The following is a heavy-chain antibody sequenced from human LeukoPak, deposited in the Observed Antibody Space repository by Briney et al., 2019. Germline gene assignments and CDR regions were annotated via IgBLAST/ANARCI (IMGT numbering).Heavy chain of an antibody. D-gene: IGHD5-12*01. CDR1: GGSVSSGSHY. Sequence: SETLSLTCTVSGGSVSSGSHYWGWVRQPPGRGLEWLGYIYYSGSTNYNPSLKSRVTMSVDTSKNQFSLKLRSVTAADTAVYYCAREYSGYDGTQFDYWGQGTLVTVSS. CDR2: IYYSGST. CDR3: AREYSGYDGTQFDY. V-gene: IGHV4-61*01. J-gene: IGHJ4*02.